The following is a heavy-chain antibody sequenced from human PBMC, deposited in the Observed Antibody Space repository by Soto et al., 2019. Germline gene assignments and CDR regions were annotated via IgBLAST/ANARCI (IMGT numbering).Heavy chain of an antibody. CDR2: IYNSGTT. V-gene: IGHV4-31*03. CDR3: ARDPAP. J-gene: IGHJ5*02. CDR1: GGSITRGGYY. Sequence: QVQLQESGPGLVKPSETLSLTCTVSGGSITRGGYYWIWIRQHPGKGLEWIGYIYNSGTTYYNPSLKRRVTISVDTSKNQFYLKLTSVTAADTAVYYCARDPAPWGQGTLVTVSS.